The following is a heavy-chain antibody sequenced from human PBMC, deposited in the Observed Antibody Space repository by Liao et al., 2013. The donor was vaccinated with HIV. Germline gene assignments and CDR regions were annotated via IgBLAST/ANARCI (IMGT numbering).Heavy chain of an antibody. Sequence: QVQLQESGPRLVKPSETLSLTCTVSGGSISNYYWSWIRQTPGKGLEWIGYIQDRGSPNYKPSLKRRVTISVDTSKNQFSLSLSSVTAADTALYYCARVKRYSSGWNGGEFDYWGQGTLVTVSS. D-gene: IGHD6-19*01. CDR3: ARVKRYSSGWNGGEFDY. J-gene: IGHJ4*02. CDR2: IQDRGSP. CDR1: GGSISNYY. V-gene: IGHV4-59*01.